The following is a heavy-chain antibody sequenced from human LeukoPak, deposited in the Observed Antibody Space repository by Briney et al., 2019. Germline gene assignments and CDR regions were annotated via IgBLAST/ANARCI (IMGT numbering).Heavy chain of an antibody. CDR2: ISSNGGST. CDR3: ARTYSSSWWEIDY. D-gene: IGHD6-13*01. Sequence: HPGGSLRLSCAASGFTFSSYAMHWVRQAPGKGLEYVSAISSNGGSTYYANSVKGRFTISRDNSKNTLYLQMGSLRAEDTAVYYCARTYSSSWWEIDYWGQGTLVTVSS. CDR1: GFTFSSYA. V-gene: IGHV3-64*01. J-gene: IGHJ4*02.